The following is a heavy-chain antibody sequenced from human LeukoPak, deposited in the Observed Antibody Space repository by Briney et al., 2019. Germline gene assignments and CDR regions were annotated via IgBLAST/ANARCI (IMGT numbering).Heavy chain of an antibody. J-gene: IGHJ4*02. CDR3: ARAEGGSPMDFDY. Sequence: SGGSLRLSCAASGFTFSSYSMNWVRQAPGKGLEWVSYISSSSSTIYYADSVKGRFTISRDNAKNSLYLQMNSLRVEDTAVYYCARAEGGSPMDFDYWGQGTLVTVSS. V-gene: IGHV3-48*04. CDR1: GFTFSSYS. D-gene: IGHD1-26*01. CDR2: ISSSSSTI.